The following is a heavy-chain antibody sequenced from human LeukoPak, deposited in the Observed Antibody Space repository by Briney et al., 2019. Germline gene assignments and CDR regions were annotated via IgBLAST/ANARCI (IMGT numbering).Heavy chain of an antibody. CDR3: ARDASTWASDS. J-gene: IGHJ5*01. D-gene: IGHD7-27*01. V-gene: IGHV3-7*01. Sequence: PGGSLRLSCAASGFTFRDYWMTCVRQAPGRGLEWVANMNQDGSEKKYGDSVKGRFTISRDNAKNSLYLQMDSLRADDTAVYYCARDASTWASDSWGQGTLVTISS. CDR1: GFTFRDYW. CDR2: MNQDGSEK.